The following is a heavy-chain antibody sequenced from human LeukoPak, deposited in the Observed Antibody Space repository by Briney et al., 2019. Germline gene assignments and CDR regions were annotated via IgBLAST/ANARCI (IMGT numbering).Heavy chain of an antibody. Sequence: SETLSLTCTVSGGSISSYYWSWIRQPPGKGLEWIGYIYYSGSTNYNPSLKSRVTISVDTSKNQFSLKLSSVTAADTAVYYCARVTYSSGWYLGWYFDLWGRGTLVTVSS. CDR3: ARVTYSSGWYLGWYFDL. CDR2: IYYSGST. V-gene: IGHV4-59*01. D-gene: IGHD6-19*01. J-gene: IGHJ2*01. CDR1: GGSISSYY.